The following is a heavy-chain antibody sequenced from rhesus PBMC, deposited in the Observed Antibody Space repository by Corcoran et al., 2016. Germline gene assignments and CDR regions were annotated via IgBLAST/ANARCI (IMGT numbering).Heavy chain of an antibody. Sequence: QVQLQESGLGLVKPSETLSLTCASSGGSSSSDWWRWNRQAPGRGLEWIGEINGNFGSTNYNPSLKSRVTISKDASKNQFSLRLNSVTAADTAIYYCAREDGNTRFDYWGQGVLVTVSS. CDR3: AREDGNTRFDY. CDR2: INGNFGST. V-gene: IGHV4-80*01. J-gene: IGHJ4*01. D-gene: IGHD4-35*01. CDR1: GGSSSSDW.